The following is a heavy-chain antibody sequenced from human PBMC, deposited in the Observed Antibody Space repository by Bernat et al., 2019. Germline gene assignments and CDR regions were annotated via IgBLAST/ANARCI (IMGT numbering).Heavy chain of an antibody. D-gene: IGHD6-13*01. J-gene: IGHJ4*02. CDR1: GGSISSSSYY. CDR2: IYYSGST. CDR3: ARQRSSSWYSPFEY. Sequence: QLQLQESGLGLVKPSETLSLTCTVSGGSISSSSYYWGWIRQPPGKGLEWIGSIYYSGSTYYNASLKSRFTISVDTSKNQFSLKLSSVTAADTAVYYCARQRSSSWYSPFEYWGQGTLVTVSS. V-gene: IGHV4-39*01.